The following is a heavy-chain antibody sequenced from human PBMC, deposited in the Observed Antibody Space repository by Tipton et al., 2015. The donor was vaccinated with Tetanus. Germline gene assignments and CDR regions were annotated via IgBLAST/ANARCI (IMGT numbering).Heavy chain of an antibody. Sequence: SLRLSCAASGFTFSDNGMHWVRQAPGKGLERVAIIWSDGSSRYYGDSINGRFTISRDNSKNTLYLQLNNLSPEDTAMYYCARGCSNGAGCFDLASWGQGTLVTVSS. CDR3: ARGCSNGAGCFDLAS. CDR1: GFTFSDNG. J-gene: IGHJ4*02. CDR2: IWSDGSSR. V-gene: IGHV3-33*01. D-gene: IGHD2-8*01.